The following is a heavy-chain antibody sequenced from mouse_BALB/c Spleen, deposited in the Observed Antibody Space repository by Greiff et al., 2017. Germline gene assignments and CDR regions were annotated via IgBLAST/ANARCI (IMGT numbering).Heavy chain of an antibody. Sequence: VQLQQSGAELAKPGASVKMSCKASGYTFTSYWMHWVKQRPGQGLEWIGYINPSTGYTEYNQKFKDKATLTADKSSSTAYMQLSSLTSEDSAVYYCARGTLRRGFAYWGQGTLVTVSA. CDR2: INPSTGYT. CDR1: GYTFTSYW. D-gene: IGHD6-1*01. CDR3: ARGTLRRGFAY. V-gene: IGHV1-7*01. J-gene: IGHJ3*01.